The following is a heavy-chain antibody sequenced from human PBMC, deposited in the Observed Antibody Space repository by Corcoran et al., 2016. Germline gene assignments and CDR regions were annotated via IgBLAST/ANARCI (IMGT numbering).Heavy chain of an antibody. CDR2: IVVGSGNT. CDR3: AARYCSGGSCPYYYYGMDV. J-gene: IGHJ6*02. CDR1: GFTFTSSA. Sequence: QMQLVQSGPEVKKPGTSVKVSCKASGFTFTSSAVQWVRQARGQRLEWIGWIVVGSGNTNYAQKFQERVTITRDMSTSTAYMELSSLRSEDTAVYYCAARYCSGGSCPYYYYGMDVWGQGTTVTVSS. V-gene: IGHV1-58*01. D-gene: IGHD2-15*01.